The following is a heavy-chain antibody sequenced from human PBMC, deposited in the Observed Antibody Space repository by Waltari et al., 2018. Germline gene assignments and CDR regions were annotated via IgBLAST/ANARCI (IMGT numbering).Heavy chain of an antibody. D-gene: IGHD4-17*01. CDR1: GFTFSSYA. CDR2: ISGDGGTT. Sequence: EVQMLESGVALVQPGESLRLSCAASGFTFSSYAMNWVRPAPGKGLEWVSTISGDGGTTYYADSVKGRFTISRDNSKNMLYLQMNSLRAEDTAIYYCAKESDSYGNWFDPWGQGTLVTVSS. V-gene: IGHV3-23*01. J-gene: IGHJ5*02. CDR3: AKESDSYGNWFDP.